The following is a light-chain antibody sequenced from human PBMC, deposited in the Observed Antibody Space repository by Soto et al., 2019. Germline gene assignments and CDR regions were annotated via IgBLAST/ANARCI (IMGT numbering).Light chain of an antibody. Sequence: EIVLTQSPGTMSLSPGETATLSCRASQTGDSRYLAWYQQIRGEAHRLLMYAASRRDTGVPDRFSGSGSGTGFTLTIRRLEPEDFAVYYCQQYDSTVWTFGQGTKVDIK. CDR1: QTGDSRY. V-gene: IGKV3-20*01. CDR3: QQYDSTVWT. CDR2: AAS. J-gene: IGKJ1*01.